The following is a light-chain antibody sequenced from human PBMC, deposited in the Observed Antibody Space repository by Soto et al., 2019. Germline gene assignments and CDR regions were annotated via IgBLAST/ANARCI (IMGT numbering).Light chain of an antibody. J-gene: IGKJ2*01. V-gene: IGKV3-15*01. CDR3: QQYGDWPPET. Sequence: EVVLTQSPATLSVSPGDRATLSCRASQSVSRNLAWYQQKPGQAPRLLIYGASTRATGVTARFSGSGSATEFTLSISSLQSEDVAVYYCQQYGDWPPETFGQGTKL. CDR2: GAS. CDR1: QSVSRN.